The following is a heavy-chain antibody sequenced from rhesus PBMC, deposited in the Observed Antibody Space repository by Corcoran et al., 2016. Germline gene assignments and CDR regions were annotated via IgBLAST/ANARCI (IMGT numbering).Heavy chain of an antibody. CDR1: GGSISSSNW. J-gene: IGHJ4*01. V-gene: IGHV4-93*02. D-gene: IGHD6-37*01. CDR2: IYGSGGST. Sequence: QLQLQESGPGLVKPSETLSLTCAVSGGSISSSNWWSWIRQSPGKGLEWIGGIYGSGGSTEYNPSLKRRVTISIDTSKNQFSLKLSSVTAADTAVYYCAKYSGGWSRYYFDYWGQGVLVTVSS. CDR3: AKYSGGWSRYYFDY.